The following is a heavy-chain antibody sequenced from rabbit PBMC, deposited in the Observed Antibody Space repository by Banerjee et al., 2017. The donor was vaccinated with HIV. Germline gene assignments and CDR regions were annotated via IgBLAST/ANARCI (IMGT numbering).Heavy chain of an antibody. D-gene: IGHD6-1*01. CDR2: IDPIFDSA. CDR1: GFDFSSYY. Sequence: QLKESGGGLVQPGGSLTLSCKASGFDFSSYYMSWVRQAPGKGLEWIGYIDPIFDSACYASWVNGRFTISSHNAQNTLYLQLNSLTAADAATYFCARQPRYNGYGGYAYGEYDLWGPGTLVTVS. J-gene: IGHJ4*01. V-gene: IGHV1S7*01. CDR3: ARQPRYNGYGGYAYGEYDL.